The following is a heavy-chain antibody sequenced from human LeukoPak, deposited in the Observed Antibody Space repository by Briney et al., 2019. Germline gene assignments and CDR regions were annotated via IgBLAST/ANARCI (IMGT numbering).Heavy chain of an antibody. CDR2: INHSGST. CDR1: GGSISSYY. Sequence: SETLSLTSTVSGGSISSYYWSWIRQPPGKGLEWIGEINHSGSTNYNPSLKSRVTISVDTSKNQFSLKLSSVTAADTAVYYCARVVTYYDILTGYYTENWFDPWGQGTLVTVSS. D-gene: IGHD3-9*01. J-gene: IGHJ5*02. V-gene: IGHV4-34*01. CDR3: ARVVTYYDILTGYYTENWFDP.